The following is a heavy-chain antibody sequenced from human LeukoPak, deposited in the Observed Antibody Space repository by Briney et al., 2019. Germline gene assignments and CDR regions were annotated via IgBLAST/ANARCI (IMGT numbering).Heavy chain of an antibody. CDR2: ISDSGGST. D-gene: IGHD6-13*01. CDR3: AKAKYSSSWYYFDY. V-gene: IGHV3-23*01. CDR1: GFAFSRYA. J-gene: IGHJ4*02. Sequence: GGSLRLSCAASGFAFSRYAMNWVRQAPGKGLEWVSCISDSGGSTYYADSVKGRFTISRDNSKNTLYLQMNSLRAEDTAVYYCAKAKYSSSWYYFDYWGQGTLVTVSS.